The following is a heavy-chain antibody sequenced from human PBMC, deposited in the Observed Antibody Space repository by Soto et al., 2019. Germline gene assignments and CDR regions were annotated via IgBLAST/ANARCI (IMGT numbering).Heavy chain of an antibody. CDR3: AGGGYSSSWFQGY. D-gene: IGHD6-13*01. CDR1: GGTFSSYA. Sequence: QVQLVQSGAEVQKPGSSVKVSCKASGGTFSSYAISWVRQAPGQGLEWMGGIIPLFGTANYAQKFQGRVTITADESTSTAYMERSRLRSEDTAVYYWAGGGYSSSWFQGYWGQGTLVTVSS. CDR2: IIPLFGTA. J-gene: IGHJ4*02. V-gene: IGHV1-69*01.